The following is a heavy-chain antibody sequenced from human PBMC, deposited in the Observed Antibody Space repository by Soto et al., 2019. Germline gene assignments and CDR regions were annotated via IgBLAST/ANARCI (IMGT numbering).Heavy chain of an antibody. CDR1: GGSISSYY. D-gene: IGHD3-22*01. CDR2: IYYSGST. Sequence: PSETLSLTCTVSGGSISSYYWSWIRQPPGKGLEWIGYIYYSGSTNYNPSLKSRVTISVDTSKNQFSLKLSSVTAADTAVYYCARARHVYYDSSGYFDHWGPGTLVTVSS. CDR3: ARARHVYYDSSGYFDH. J-gene: IGHJ4*02. V-gene: IGHV4-59*01.